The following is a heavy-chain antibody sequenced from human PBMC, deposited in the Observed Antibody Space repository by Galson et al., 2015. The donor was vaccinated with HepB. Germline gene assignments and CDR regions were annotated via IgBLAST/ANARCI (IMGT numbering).Heavy chain of an antibody. CDR1: GFTFSSYA. D-gene: IGHD3-22*01. Sequence: SLRLSCAASGFTFSSYAMSWVRQAPGKGLEWVSAISGSGGSTYYADSVKGRFTISRDNSKNTLYLQMNSLRAEDTAVYYCAKDYYDSSGYYGDDAFDIWGQGTMVTVSS. CDR3: AKDYYDSSGYYGDDAFDI. J-gene: IGHJ3*02. CDR2: ISGSGGST. V-gene: IGHV3-23*01.